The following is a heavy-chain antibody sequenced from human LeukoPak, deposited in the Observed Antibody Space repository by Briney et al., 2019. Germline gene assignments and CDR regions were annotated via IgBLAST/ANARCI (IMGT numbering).Heavy chain of an antibody. J-gene: IGHJ4*02. V-gene: IGHV4-4*07. CDR1: GGSMSSFY. CDR3: AREWTSGDGSGYPYYFDY. D-gene: IGHD3-22*01. CDR2: ICTSGVT. Sequence: SETLSLTCTVSGGSMSSFYWDWIRQPAGKGLQWIGRICTSGVTNYNPSLKSRVTMSVDTSKNQFSLKLSSVTAADTAVYYCAREWTSGDGSGYPYYFDYWGPGTLVTVSS.